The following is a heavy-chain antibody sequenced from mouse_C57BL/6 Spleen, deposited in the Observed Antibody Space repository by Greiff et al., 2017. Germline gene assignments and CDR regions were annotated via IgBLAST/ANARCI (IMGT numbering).Heavy chain of an antibody. CDR1: GFTFTDYY. CDR3: ARYAIYDGYYDYFDY. V-gene: IGHV7-3*01. J-gene: IGHJ2*01. Sequence: EVKLVESGGGLVQPGGSLSLSCAASGFTFTDYYMSWVRQPPGKALEWLGFIRNKANGYTTEYSASVKGRFTISRDNSQSILYLQMNALRAEDSATYYCARYAIYDGYYDYFDYWGQGTTLTVSS. D-gene: IGHD2-3*01. CDR2: IRNKANGYTT.